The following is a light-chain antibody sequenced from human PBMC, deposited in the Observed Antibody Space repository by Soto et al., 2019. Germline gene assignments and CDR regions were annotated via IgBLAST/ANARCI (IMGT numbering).Light chain of an antibody. Sequence: DIQMTQSPSTLSASVGDRVTITCRASQSISSWLAWYQQKPGKAPKLLIDKASSLESGVPSRFSGSGSGTEFSLTISSLQPDDFATYYCQQYNSYSGSTFGPGTKVDIK. V-gene: IGKV1-5*03. CDR2: KAS. J-gene: IGKJ3*01. CDR3: QQYNSYSGST. CDR1: QSISSW.